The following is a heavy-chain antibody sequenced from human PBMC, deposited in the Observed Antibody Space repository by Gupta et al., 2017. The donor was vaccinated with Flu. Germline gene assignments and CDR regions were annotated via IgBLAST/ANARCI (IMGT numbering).Heavy chain of an antibody. Sequence: EVQLVESGGGLVQPGESLRLSCDASGFTFRERWMTWVRQAPGKGLEGLANIKPDGSERYYLDSVKGRFTVSRDNANNLLFLQMNSLRAEDTAVYFCTTDLNWKADWGQGTLVTVSS. D-gene: IGHD1-1*01. CDR3: TTDLNWKAD. V-gene: IGHV3-7*01. CDR2: IKPDGSER. J-gene: IGHJ4*02. CDR1: GFTFRERW.